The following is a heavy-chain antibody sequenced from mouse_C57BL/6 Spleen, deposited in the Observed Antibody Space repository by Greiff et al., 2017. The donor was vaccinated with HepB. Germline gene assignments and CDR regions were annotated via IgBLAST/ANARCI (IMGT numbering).Heavy chain of an antibody. CDR1: GYTFTEYT. CDR3: ARHDPYYGSSPYAMDY. J-gene: IGHJ4*01. D-gene: IGHD1-1*01. V-gene: IGHV1-62-2*01. Sequence: QVHVKQSGAELVKPGASVKLSCKASGYTFTEYTIHWVKQRSGQGLEWIGWFYPGSGSIKYNEKFKDKATLTADKSSSTVYMELSRLTSEDSAVYFCARHDPYYGSSPYAMDYWGQGTSVTVSS. CDR2: FYPGSGSI.